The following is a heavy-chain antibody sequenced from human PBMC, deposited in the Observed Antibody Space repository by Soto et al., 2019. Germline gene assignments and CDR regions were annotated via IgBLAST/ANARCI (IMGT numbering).Heavy chain of an antibody. Sequence: SQTLSLTCAISGDSVSSNSAAWNWIRQSPSRGLEWLGRTYYRSKWYNDYAVSVKSRITINPDTSKNQFSLQLNSVTPEDTAVYYCARDQDIVVVPAAKRDAFDIWGQGTMVTV. V-gene: IGHV6-1*01. J-gene: IGHJ3*02. D-gene: IGHD2-2*01. CDR1: GDSVSSNSAA. CDR2: TYYRSKWYN. CDR3: ARDQDIVVVPAAKRDAFDI.